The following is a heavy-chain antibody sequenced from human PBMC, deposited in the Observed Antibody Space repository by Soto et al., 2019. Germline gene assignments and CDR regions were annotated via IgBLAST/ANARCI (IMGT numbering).Heavy chain of an antibody. CDR3: ARDFGSDLSAPGSCFDY. V-gene: IGHV1-18*04. CDR1: GYFFPTYG. Sequence: ASVKVSCKASGYFFPTYGISWVRQAPGQGLEWMGWISPYNGNTKYAQSFQGRVTTTTDTSTYTAYMELRSLRSDDPAVYYCARDFGSDLSAPGSCFDYRGQRPFVTASS. D-gene: IGHD3-3*01. J-gene: IGHJ4*02. CDR2: ISPYNGNT.